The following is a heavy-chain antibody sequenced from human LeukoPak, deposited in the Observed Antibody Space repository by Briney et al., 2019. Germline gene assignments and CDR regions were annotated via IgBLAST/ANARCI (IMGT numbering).Heavy chain of an antibody. Sequence: GGSLRLSCAASGFTFSNYGMSWVRQTPGRGLEWVSAIIGSGGTTYYADSMKGRFTISRDNSKNTLYLQMNSLRAEDTAVYYCARGPSGYHNTGGQGTLVTVSS. CDR3: ARGPSGYHNT. CDR2: IIGSGGTT. J-gene: IGHJ4*02. D-gene: IGHD5-12*01. V-gene: IGHV3-23*01. CDR1: GFTFSNYG.